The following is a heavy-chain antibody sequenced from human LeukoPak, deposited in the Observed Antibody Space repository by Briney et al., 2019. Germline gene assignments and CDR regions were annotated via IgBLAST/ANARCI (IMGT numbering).Heavy chain of an antibody. J-gene: IGHJ4*02. CDR3: ARVGSSSFDY. CDR1: GDSISSYY. CDR2: IYYNGGT. V-gene: IGHV4-59*01. D-gene: IGHD6-6*01. Sequence: PSETLSLTCTVSGDSISSYYWSWIRQPPGKGLEWIGYIYYNGGTNYNPSLKSRGTISIDTSKNQFSLKLSSVTAADTAVYYCARVGSSSFDYWGQGTLVTVSS.